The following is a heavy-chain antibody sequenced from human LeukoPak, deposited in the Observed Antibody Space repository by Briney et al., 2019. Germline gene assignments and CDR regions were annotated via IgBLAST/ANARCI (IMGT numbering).Heavy chain of an antibody. CDR2: IKQDGSEK. Sequence: PGGSLRLSCTASGFTFSSYWMSWVRQAPGKGLEWAANIKQDGSEKYYVDSVKGRFTISRDNAKNSLYLQMNSLRAEDTAAYYCARMMTGYMAGDWFDPWGQGTLVTVSS. CDR1: GFTFSSYW. J-gene: IGHJ5*02. D-gene: IGHD3-9*01. CDR3: ARMMTGYMAGDWFDP. V-gene: IGHV3-7*01.